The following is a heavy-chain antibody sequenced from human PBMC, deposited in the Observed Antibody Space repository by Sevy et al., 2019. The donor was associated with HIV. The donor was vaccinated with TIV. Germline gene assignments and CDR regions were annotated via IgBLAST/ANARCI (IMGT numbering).Heavy chain of an antibody. CDR3: ARHRTYGGRGYFPYYFDS. CDR2: VYYSGSA. J-gene: IGHJ4*02. V-gene: IGHV4-59*04. D-gene: IGHD3-22*01. Sequence: SETLSLTCTVSGGSISSYYWSWIRQPPGKGLEWIGSVYYSGSAYYNPSLKSRLAMSVDTATNEFSLRLTSVTAADMGVYHCARHRTYGGRGYFPYYFDSWGQGTLVTVSS. CDR1: GGSISSYY.